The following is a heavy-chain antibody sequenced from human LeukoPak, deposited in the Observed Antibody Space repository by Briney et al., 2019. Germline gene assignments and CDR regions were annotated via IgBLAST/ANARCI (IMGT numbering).Heavy chain of an antibody. D-gene: IGHD2-15*01. J-gene: IGHJ4*02. Sequence: ASVKVSCKASGYTFSSYGINWVRQAPGQGLEWMGWINPNSGGTNYAQKFQGRVTMTRDTSISTAYMELSRLRSDDTAVYYCARGLVDYFDYWGQGTLVTVSS. CDR3: ARGLVDYFDY. CDR1: GYTFSSYG. CDR2: INPNSGGT. V-gene: IGHV1-2*02.